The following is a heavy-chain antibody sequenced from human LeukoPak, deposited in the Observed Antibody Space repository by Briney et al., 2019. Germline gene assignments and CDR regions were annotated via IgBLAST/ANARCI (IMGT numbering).Heavy chain of an antibody. V-gene: IGHV1-18*01. Sequence: GASEKVSCKASGCTFTSYSISWVRQAPGQGLEWMGWISAYNGNTNYAQKLQGRVTMTTDTSTSTAYMELRSPRSDDTAVYYCARDQDCSSTSCYTYYFDYWGQGTLVTVSS. CDR1: GCTFTSYS. CDR3: ARDQDCSSTSCYTYYFDY. J-gene: IGHJ4*02. D-gene: IGHD2-2*01. CDR2: ISAYNGNT.